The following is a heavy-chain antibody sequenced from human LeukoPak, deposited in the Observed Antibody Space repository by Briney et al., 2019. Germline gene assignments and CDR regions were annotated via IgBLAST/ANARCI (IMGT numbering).Heavy chain of an antibody. J-gene: IGHJ5*02. CDR3: ARVRGAAAGRFDP. CDR2: ISSSSSYT. V-gene: IGHV3-11*05. D-gene: IGHD6-13*01. CDR1: GFTFSDYY. Sequence: GGSLRLSCAASGFTFSDYYMSWIRQAPGKGLEWVSYISSSSSYTNYADSVKGRFTISRDNAKNPLYLQMNSLRAEDTAVYYCARVRGAAAGRFDPWGQGTLVTVSS.